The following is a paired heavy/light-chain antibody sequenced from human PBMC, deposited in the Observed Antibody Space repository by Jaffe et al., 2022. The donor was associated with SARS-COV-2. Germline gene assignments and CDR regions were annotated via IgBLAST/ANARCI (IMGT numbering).Heavy chain of an antibody. V-gene: IGHV4-34*02. CDR2: ISHSGST. CDR3: ARRPPMVRGSSYYMDV. D-gene: IGHD3-10*01. Sequence: QVQLEQWGAGLLKPSETLSLRCVVNGEPFSGYYWTWIRQPPGKGLEWIGDISHSGSTNHNPSLKSRLTISVDTSKNQFSLRLTSVTAADTAVYYCARRPPMVRGSSYYMDVWGKGTTVAVSS. J-gene: IGHJ6*03. CDR1: GEPFSGYY.
Light chain of an antibody. CDR3: HSYDTGLRGAV. CDR1: SSNIGAGYD. J-gene: IGLJ2*01. Sequence: QSVLTQPPSVSGAPGQGVTISCTGSSSNIGAGYDVHWYQQPPGTAPKLLIYGNSNRPSGVPDRFSGSKSGTSASLAISSLQADDEADYYCHSYDTGLRGAVFGGGTKLTVL. CDR2: GNS. V-gene: IGLV1-40*01.